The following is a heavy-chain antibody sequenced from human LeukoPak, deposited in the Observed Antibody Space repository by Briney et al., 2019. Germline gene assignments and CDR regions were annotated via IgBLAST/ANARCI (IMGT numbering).Heavy chain of an antibody. CDR2: MNPNSGNT. CDR1: GYTFTSYD. J-gene: IGHJ6*03. CDR3: ARGKLQLELSYYYYYMDV. Sequence: ASVKVSCKASGYTFTSYDINWVRQATGQGLEWMGWMNPNSGNTGYAQKFQGRVTMTRNTSISTAYMELSSLRSEDTAVYYCARGKLQLELSYYYYYMDVWGKGTTVTVSS. V-gene: IGHV1-8*01. D-gene: IGHD1-7*01.